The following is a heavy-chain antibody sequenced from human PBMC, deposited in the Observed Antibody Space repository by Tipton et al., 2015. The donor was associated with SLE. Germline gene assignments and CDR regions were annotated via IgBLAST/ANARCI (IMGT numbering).Heavy chain of an antibody. CDR2: IYYSGST. D-gene: IGHD1-1*01. Sequence: GLVKPSETLSLTCTVSGDSISSTSYYWGWIRQPPGKGLEWIGTIYYSGSTSYNPSLKSRVTISVDTSKNQFSLRLSSVTAADTAVYYCARVPGLERSYYYNFYMDVWGKGTTVTVSS. CDR3: ARVPGLERSYYYNFYMDV. V-gene: IGHV4-39*01. J-gene: IGHJ6*03. CDR1: GDSISSTSYY.